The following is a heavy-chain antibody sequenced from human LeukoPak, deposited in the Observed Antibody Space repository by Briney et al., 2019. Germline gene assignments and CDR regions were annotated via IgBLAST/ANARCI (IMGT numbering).Heavy chain of an antibody. V-gene: IGHV4-4*07. CDR2: IYTSGST. J-gene: IGHJ4*02. D-gene: IGHD3-22*01. CDR1: GGSISSYY. CDR3: ARDPEYYDSSGYPFDY. Sequence: SETLSLTRTVSGGSISSYYWSWIRQPAGKGLEWIWRIYTSGSTNYNPSLKSRVTMSVDTSKNQFSLKLSSVTAADTAVYYCARDPEYYDSSGYPFDYWGQGTLVTVSS.